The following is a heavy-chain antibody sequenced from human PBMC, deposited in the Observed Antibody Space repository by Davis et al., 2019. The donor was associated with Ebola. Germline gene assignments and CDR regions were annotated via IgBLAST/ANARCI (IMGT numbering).Heavy chain of an antibody. CDR3: AVLAGY. CDR1: GGEGKSQY. CDR2: FFYSGNT. V-gene: IGHV4-59*02. Sequence: MPSETLSLTGSGEGGEGKSQYWSWIRQPPGKGLEWIGYFFYSGNTNYNPSLMSRATISLDTSTNQVSLKLKSVTTADTAVYYCAVLAGYWGQGTLVTVSS. J-gene: IGHJ4*02. D-gene: IGHD2/OR15-2a*01.